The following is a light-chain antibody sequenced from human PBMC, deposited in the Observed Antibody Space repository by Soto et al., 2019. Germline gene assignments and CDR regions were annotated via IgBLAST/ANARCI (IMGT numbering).Light chain of an antibody. J-gene: IGKJ5*01. Sequence: EIVLTQSPGTLSLSPGERATLSCRASESVSSSYLAWYQQKPGQAPRLLIFDASGRATGIPDRFSGSGSGTDVTLTISGLEPEDFAVYYCQQYGSSPITFVQGTRL. CDR3: QQYGSSPIT. CDR2: DAS. V-gene: IGKV3-20*01. CDR1: ESVSSSY.